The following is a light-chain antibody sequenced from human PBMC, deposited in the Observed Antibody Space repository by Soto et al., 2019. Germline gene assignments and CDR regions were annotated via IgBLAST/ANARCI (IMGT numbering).Light chain of an antibody. CDR1: SSDIGGYKH. CDR2: EVS. CDR3: SSYTTSSTQV. J-gene: IGLJ1*01. Sequence: QSALTQPASVSGSPGQSITISCTGTSSDIGGYKHVSWYQQHPGKAPKLMIYEVSNRPSGVSNRFSGSKSGNTASLTISGLRAEDEADYYCSSYTTSSTQVFGTGTKLTVL. V-gene: IGLV2-14*01.